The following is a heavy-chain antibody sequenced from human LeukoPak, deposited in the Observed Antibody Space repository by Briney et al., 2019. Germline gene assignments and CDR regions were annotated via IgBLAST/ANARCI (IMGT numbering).Heavy chain of an antibody. CDR3: ARLGAPSRKGYSYGFNY. CDR1: GYTFTSYD. J-gene: IGHJ4*02. Sequence: ASVKVSCKASGYTFTSYDINWERQATGQGLEWMGWMNPNSGNTGYAQKFQGRVTMTRNTSISTAYMELSSLRSEDTAVYYCARLGAPSRKGYSYGFNYWGQGTLVTVSS. D-gene: IGHD5-18*01. CDR2: MNPNSGNT. V-gene: IGHV1-8*01.